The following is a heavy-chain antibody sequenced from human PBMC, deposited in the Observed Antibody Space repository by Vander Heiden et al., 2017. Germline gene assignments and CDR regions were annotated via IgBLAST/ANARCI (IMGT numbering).Heavy chain of an antibody. CDR3: AREPIIVGATTGFDY. V-gene: IGHV4-4*02. D-gene: IGHD1-26*01. J-gene: IGHJ4*02. CDR1: GGSISSSNW. CDR2: IYHSGST. Sequence: QVQLQESGPGLVKPSGTLSLTCAVSGGSISSSNWSSWVRQHPGKGLEWIGEIYHSGSTNYNPSLKSGVTISVDKSKNQFSLKLSSVTAADTAVYYCAREPIIVGATTGFDYWGQGTLVTVSS.